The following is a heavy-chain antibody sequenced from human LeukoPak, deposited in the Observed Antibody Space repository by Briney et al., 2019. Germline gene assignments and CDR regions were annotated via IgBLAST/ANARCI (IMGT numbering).Heavy chain of an antibody. CDR1: GFTFSSYG. J-gene: IGHJ4*02. CDR2: TNGDGAST. Sequence: PGGSLRLSCAASGFTFSSYGMSWVRQAPRKGQEWVSATNGDGASTSYADPAKGRFTIPRDNSKNLLYLQMNCLTVEDTAVYYGAVYNWGFDWWGQGTLVTVSS. D-gene: IGHD7-27*01. V-gene: IGHV3-23*01. CDR3: AVYNWGFDW.